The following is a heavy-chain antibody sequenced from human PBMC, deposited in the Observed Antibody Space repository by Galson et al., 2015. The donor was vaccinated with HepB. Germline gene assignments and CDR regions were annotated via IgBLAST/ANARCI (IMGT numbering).Heavy chain of an antibody. CDR1: GYTFTSYA. D-gene: IGHD3-22*01. Sequence: SVKVSCKASGYTFTSYAMHWVRQAPGQRLEWMGWINAGNGNTKYSQKFQERVTITRDMSTSTAYMELSSLRSEDTAVYYCAADLSDDSSGYYPDAFDIWGQGTVVTVSS. V-gene: IGHV1-3*01. CDR3: AADLSDDSSGYYPDAFDI. J-gene: IGHJ3*02. CDR2: INAGNGNT.